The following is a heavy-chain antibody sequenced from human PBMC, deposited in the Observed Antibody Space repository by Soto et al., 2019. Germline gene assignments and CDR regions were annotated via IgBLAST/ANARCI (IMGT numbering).Heavy chain of an antibody. CDR1: GGSISSYY. J-gene: IGHJ5*01. Sequence: PSETLSLTCTVSGGSISSYYWSWIRQPPGKGLEWIGYIYYSGSTNYNPSLKSRVTISVDTSKNHFSLNLSSVTAADTAVYYCARVDSNGGLDSWGQGILVTVSS. D-gene: IGHD3-22*01. CDR3: ARVDSNGGLDS. V-gene: IGHV4-59*12. CDR2: IYYSGST.